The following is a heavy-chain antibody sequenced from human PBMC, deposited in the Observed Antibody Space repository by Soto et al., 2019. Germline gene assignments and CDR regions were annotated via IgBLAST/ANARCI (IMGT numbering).Heavy chain of an antibody. CDR3: AKGARFFFFTFGGVNAFDT. CDR1: GYTFTGYY. V-gene: IGHV1-2*04. D-gene: IGHD3-16*01. Sequence: ASVKVSCKASGYTFTGYYMHWVRQAPGQGLEWMGWINPNSGGTNYAQKFQGWVTMTRDTSISTAYMELSRLRSDDTAVYYCAKGARFFFFTFGGVNAFDTRAQRKMLPVSS. J-gene: IGHJ3*02. CDR2: INPNSGGT.